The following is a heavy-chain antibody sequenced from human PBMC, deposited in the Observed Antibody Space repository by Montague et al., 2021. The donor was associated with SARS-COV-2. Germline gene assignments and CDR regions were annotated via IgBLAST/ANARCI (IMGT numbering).Heavy chain of an antibody. CDR2: IYDGGAV. V-gene: IGHV4-59*01. J-gene: IGHJ3*02. CDR1: GGSITGYY. CDR3: VRDHPYGGPRGAYDI. Sequence: SETLPLTCTGSGGSITGYYWGWLRRSPGKGLEWIAYIYDGGAVNYNPSLGSRVTILTDTSKNQLSLKVNSVTAADTAVYYCVRDHPYGGPRGAYDIWGQGKVVTVSS. D-gene: IGHD4-23*01.